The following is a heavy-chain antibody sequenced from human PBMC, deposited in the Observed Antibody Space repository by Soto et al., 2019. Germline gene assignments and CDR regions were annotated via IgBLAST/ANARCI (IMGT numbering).Heavy chain of an antibody. Sequence: QVQLVQSGAEVKQPGSSVKVSCQASGVTFSSFAISWVRQAPGQGLEWMGGIIPIFRTPNYAQNFQGRVTITADESTSSVYMELSRLRSKDTAVYYRARSTGTGLRTGTHKFNWVDPWGQGTLVTVSS. J-gene: IGHJ5*02. CDR2: IIPIFRTP. D-gene: IGHD7-27*01. V-gene: IGHV1-69*01. CDR1: GVTFSSFA. CDR3: ARSTGTGLRTGTHKFNWVDP.